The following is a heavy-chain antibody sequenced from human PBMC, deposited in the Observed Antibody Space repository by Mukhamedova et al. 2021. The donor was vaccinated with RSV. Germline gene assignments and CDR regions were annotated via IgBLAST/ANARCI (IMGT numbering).Heavy chain of an antibody. CDR2: T. CDR3: ARAACGSSTSCYKVRAYFDY. D-gene: IGHD2-2*02. V-gene: IGHV4-4*02. J-gene: IGHJ4*02. Sequence: TNYNPSLKSRVTISVDKSKNQFSLKLSSVTAADTAVYYCARAACGSSTSCYKVRAYFDYCRQVTLVTVSS.